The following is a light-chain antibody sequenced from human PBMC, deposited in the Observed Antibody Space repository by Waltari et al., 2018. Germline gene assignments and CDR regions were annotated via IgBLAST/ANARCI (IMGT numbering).Light chain of an antibody. J-gene: IGLJ2*01. CDR1: SLRSYY. CDR2: GPD. V-gene: IGLV3-19*01. CDR3: HSRETFSTRL. Sequence: SSDLTQDPSLSVALGQTVRITCQGDSLRSYYASWYQQRPGQAPILVLYGPDNRPAGIPDRFSGSTSGNTASLTTTGAQAEDEADYYCHSRETFSTRLFGGGTRLTV.